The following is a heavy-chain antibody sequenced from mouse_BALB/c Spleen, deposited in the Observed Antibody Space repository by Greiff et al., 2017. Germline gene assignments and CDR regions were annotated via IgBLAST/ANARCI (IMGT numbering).Heavy chain of an antibody. V-gene: IGHV5-9-4*01. D-gene: IGHD1-1*01. CDR1: GFTFSSYA. Sequence: EVQGVESGGGLVKPGGSLKLSCAASGFTFSSYAMSWVRQSPEKRLEWVAEISSGGSYTYYPDTVTGRFTISRDNAKNTLYLEMSSLRSEDTAMYYCARDGGTTVGGAMEYWGQGTSGTVSS. CDR2: ISSGGSYT. CDR3: ARDGGTTVGGAMEY. J-gene: IGHJ4*01.